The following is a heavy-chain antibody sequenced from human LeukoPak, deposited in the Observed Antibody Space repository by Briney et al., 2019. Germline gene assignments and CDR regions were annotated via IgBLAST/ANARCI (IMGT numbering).Heavy chain of an antibody. V-gene: IGHV3-23*01. D-gene: IGHD5/OR15-5a*01. Sequence: GGSLLLSCAASGFAFSTYAMTWVRQAPEKGPQWVSTISTSGRATYYADSVEGRFTISRDNSKNTLYLQMNSLRADDTAVYYCAKARGSSVYEQFDYLVRGTQVTVSP. CDR2: ISTSGRAT. J-gene: IGHJ4*02. CDR1: GFAFSTYA. CDR3: AKARGSSVYEQFDY.